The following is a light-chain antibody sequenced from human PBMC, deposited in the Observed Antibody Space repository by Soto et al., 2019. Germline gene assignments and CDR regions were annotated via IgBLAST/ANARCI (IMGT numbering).Light chain of an antibody. CDR2: DVN. CDR3: SSYAGSTTWV. Sequence: QSALTQPRSVSGSPGQSVTISCTGTSNDVGGYNYVSWYQQHPGKAPKLMIYDVNKRPSGVPDRFSGSKSGNTASLIISGLQAEDEADYYCSSYAGSTTWVFGGGTKLTVL. J-gene: IGLJ3*02. V-gene: IGLV2-11*01. CDR1: SNDVGGYNY.